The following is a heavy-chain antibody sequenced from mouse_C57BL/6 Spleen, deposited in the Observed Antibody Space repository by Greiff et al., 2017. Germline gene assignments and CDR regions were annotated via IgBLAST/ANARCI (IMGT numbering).Heavy chain of an antibody. V-gene: IGHV5-15*01. CDR1: GFTFSDYG. Sequence: EVQLVASGGGLVQPGGSLKLSCAASGFTFSDYGMAWVRQAPRKGPEWVAFISNLAYSIYYADTVTGRFTISRENAKNTLYLEMSSLRSEDTAMYYCARLGDYAFAYWGQGTLVTVSA. J-gene: IGHJ3*01. D-gene: IGHD2-4*01. CDR3: ARLGDYAFAY. CDR2: ISNLAYSI.